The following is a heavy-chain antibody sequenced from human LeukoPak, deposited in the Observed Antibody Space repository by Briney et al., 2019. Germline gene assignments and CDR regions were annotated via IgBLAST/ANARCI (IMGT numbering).Heavy chain of an antibody. CDR3: ARERYTAYGNLDY. J-gene: IGHJ4*02. Sequence: ASVKVSCKASGYTFTNHPMHWVRQAPGQGLESMGWINPNSGDTNYVQKFQGRVTMTRDPSISTAHMELSGLRADDTAVYYCARERYTAYGNLDYWGQGTQVTVSS. D-gene: IGHD5-12*01. CDR1: GYTFTNHP. V-gene: IGHV1-2*02. CDR2: INPNSGDT.